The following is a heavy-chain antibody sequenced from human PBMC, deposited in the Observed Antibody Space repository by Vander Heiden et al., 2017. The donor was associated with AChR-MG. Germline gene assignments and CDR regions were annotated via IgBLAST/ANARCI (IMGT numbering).Heavy chain of an antibody. J-gene: IGHJ6*02. CDR1: GYTFTGYY. Sequence: QVQLVQSGAEVKKPGASVKVSCKASGYTFTGYYMHWVRQAPGQGLEWMGWINPNSGGTNYAQKFQGRVTMTRDTSISTAYMELSRLRSDDTDVYYCARDVGGNFYYYYYYGMDVWGQGTTVTVSS. D-gene: IGHD2-21*02. V-gene: IGHV1-2*02. CDR3: ARDVGGNFYYYYYYGMDV. CDR2: INPNSGGT.